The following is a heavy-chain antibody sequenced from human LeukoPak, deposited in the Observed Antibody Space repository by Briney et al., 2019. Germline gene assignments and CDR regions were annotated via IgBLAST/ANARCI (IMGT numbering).Heavy chain of an antibody. D-gene: IGHD3-10*01. Sequence: TGGSLRLSCAASGFRFNSYGMQWVRQAPGKGLEWVAFIRYDGSSKYYGDSVKGRFTISRDNSKHTLYLQMNSLRPEDTAVYYCAKDSRGDGLDAFDMWGQGTMVTVSS. CDR2: IRYDGSSK. J-gene: IGHJ3*02. CDR1: GFRFNSYG. V-gene: IGHV3-30*02. CDR3: AKDSRGDGLDAFDM.